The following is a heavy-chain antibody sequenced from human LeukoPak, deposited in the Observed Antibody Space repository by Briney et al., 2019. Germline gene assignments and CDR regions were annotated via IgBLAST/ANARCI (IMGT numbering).Heavy chain of an antibody. J-gene: IGHJ4*02. V-gene: IGHV3-30-3*01. CDR2: ISYDGSNK. CDR1: GFTFSSYA. D-gene: IGHD3-22*01. CDR3: ASLAGDYYDSSGYRSPFDY. Sequence: GGSLRLSCAASGFTFSSYAMHWVRQAPGKGLEWVAVISYDGSNKYYADSVKGRFTISRDNSKNTPYLQMNSLRAEDTAVYYCASLAGDYYDSSGYRSPFDYWGQGTLVTVSS.